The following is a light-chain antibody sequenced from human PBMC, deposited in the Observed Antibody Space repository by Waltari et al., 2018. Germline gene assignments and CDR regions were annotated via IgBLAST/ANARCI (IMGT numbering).Light chain of an antibody. Sequence: EIVLTQSPGLLSLSPGERATLSCRASQSVTRTLAWYQQKPGQAPRLLIYGASNRATGIPDRFSGSGSGTDFSLTISRLEPEDFAVYYCQHYLRLPATFGQGTKVEIK. V-gene: IGKV3-20*01. J-gene: IGKJ1*01. CDR1: QSVTRT. CDR3: QHYLRLPAT. CDR2: GAS.